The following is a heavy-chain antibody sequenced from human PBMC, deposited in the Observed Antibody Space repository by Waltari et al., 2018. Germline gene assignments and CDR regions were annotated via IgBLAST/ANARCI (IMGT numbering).Heavy chain of an antibody. J-gene: IGHJ4*02. CDR1: GFTFSSYG. CDR3: AKDEASGTIPPGDY. V-gene: IGHV3-30*18. D-gene: IGHD1-26*01. CDR2: ISYDGRNK. Sequence: QVQLVESGGGVVQPGRSLRLSCAASGFTFSSYGMHWVRQAPGKGLEWVAVISYDGRNKYYADSVKGRFTISRDNSKNTLYLQMNSLRAEDTAVYYCAKDEASGTIPPGDYWGQGTLVTVSS.